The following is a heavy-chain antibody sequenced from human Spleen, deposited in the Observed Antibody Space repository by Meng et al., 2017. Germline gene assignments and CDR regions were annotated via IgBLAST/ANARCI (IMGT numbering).Heavy chain of an antibody. J-gene: IGHJ4*02. CDR1: GYTFSNCS. CDR2: INTNTGNP. Sequence: QVQLVQSASALQKPGASGKLSCDASGYTFSNCSLNWVRQAPGQGLEWLQWINTNTGNPMCAQDFTRRFVFSLDTSVSTAYLQISSLTAEDTAMYYCTRDDNGAPDYWGQGTLVTVSS. V-gene: IGHV7-4-1*02. D-gene: IGHD1-14*01. CDR3: TRDDNGAPDY.